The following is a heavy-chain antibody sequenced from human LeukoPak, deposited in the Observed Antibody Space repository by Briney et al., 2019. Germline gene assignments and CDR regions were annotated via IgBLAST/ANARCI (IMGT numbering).Heavy chain of an antibody. CDR3: ARWGVQEWDY. D-gene: IGHD3-3*01. J-gene: IGHJ4*02. V-gene: IGHV4-59*01. Sequence: SETLSLTCTVSGASISSYYWSWVRQPPGKGLEWIGYIYFTGSTSYNPSLKSRVTMSIDTSQNQFSLKLSSVTAADTAVYYCARWGVQEWDYWGQGTLVTVSS. CDR2: IYFTGST. CDR1: GASISSYY.